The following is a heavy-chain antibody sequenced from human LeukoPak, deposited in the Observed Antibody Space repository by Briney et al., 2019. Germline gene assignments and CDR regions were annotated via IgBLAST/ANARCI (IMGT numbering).Heavy chain of an antibody. CDR3: ARDSCSSTSCPRYYYYYKDV. D-gene: IGHD2-2*01. V-gene: IGHV1-69*13. Sequence: SVKVSCKASGGTFSSYAISWERQAPGQGLEWMGGIIPIFGTANYAQKFQGRVTITADESTSTAYMELSSLRSEDTAVYYCARDSCSSTSCPRYYYYYKDVWGKGTTVTISS. CDR2: IIPIFGTA. CDR1: GGTFSSYA. J-gene: IGHJ6*03.